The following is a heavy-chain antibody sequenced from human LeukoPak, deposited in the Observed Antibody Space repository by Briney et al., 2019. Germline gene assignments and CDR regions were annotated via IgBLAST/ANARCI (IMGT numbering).Heavy chain of an antibody. CDR1: GYSFTSYW. CDR2: IYPGDSDT. D-gene: IGHD2-15*01. V-gene: IGHV5-51*01. CDR3: ARLEIVGGYGLPIDY. J-gene: IGHJ4*02. Sequence: GESLKISCKGSGYSFTSYWIGWVRQMPGKGLEWMGIIYPGDSDTRYSPSFQGQVTISADKSISTAYLQWSSLKASDTAMYYCARLEIVGGYGLPIDYWGQGTLVTVSS.